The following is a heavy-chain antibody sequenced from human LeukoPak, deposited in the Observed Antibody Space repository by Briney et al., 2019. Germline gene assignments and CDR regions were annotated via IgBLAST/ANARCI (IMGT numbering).Heavy chain of an antibody. J-gene: IGHJ4*02. CDR3: SRINAGLDY. CDR2: INHSGST. V-gene: IGHV4-34*01. D-gene: IGHD3-16*01. Sequence: PSETLSLTCAVYGGSFSGYYWSWIRQPPGKGLEWIGEINHSGSTNYNPSLKSRVTISVDTSKNQFSLKLSSVTAADTALYYCSRINAGLDYWAKGTRVTVPS. CDR1: GGSFSGYY.